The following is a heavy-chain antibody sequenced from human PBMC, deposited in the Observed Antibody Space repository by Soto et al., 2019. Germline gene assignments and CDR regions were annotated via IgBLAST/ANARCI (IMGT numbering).Heavy chain of an antibody. V-gene: IGHV4-4*02. CDR3: ATRDSGRLY. J-gene: IGHJ4*02. D-gene: IGHD6-13*01. CDR2: SHQSGNT. CDR1: GVSISSHDW. Sequence: QVQLQESGPGLVKPSGTLSLTCAVSGVSISSHDWWTWVRQPPGKGLEWIGESHQSGNTNYNSSLESRVTISLDKYKNQSSLQLSSVTAADTAVYYCATRDSGRLYWGQGTLVTVSS.